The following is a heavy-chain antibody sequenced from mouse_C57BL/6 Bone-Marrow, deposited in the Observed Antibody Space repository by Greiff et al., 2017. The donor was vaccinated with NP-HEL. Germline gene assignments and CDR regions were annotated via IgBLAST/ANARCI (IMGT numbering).Heavy chain of an antibody. CDR2: FYPGSGSI. D-gene: IGHD2-3*01. J-gene: IGHJ2*01. V-gene: IGHV1-62-2*01. CDR1: GYTFTEYT. Sequence: VQLQEPGAELAKPGASVKLSCKASGYTFTEYTIHWVKQRSGQGLEWIGWFYPGSGSIKYNEKFKDKATLTVDKSSSTAYMVLSRLTSEDSAVYFGARHERMVTWDYWGQGTTLTVSS. CDR3: ARHERMVTWDY.